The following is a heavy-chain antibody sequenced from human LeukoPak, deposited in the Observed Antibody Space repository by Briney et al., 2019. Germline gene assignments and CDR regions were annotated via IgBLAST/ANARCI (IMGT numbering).Heavy chain of an antibody. CDR2: IIPIFGTA. V-gene: IGHV1-69*05. CDR3: ARNPSIAARIYYYYMDV. CDR1: GGTFSSYA. D-gene: IGHD6-6*01. J-gene: IGHJ6*03. Sequence: SVKVSCKASGGTFSSYAISWVRQAPGQGLEWMGRIIPIFGTASYAQKFQGRVTITTDESTSTAYMELSSLRSEDTAVYYCARNPSIAARIYYYYMDVWGKGTTVTVSS.